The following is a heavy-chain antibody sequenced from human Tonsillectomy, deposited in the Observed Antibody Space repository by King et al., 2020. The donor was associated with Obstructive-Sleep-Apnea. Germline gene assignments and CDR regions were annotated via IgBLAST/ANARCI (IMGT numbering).Heavy chain of an antibody. Sequence: QVQLVESGGGVVQPGRSLRLSCAASGFTFSSYAMHWVRQAPGKGLEWAAVISNDGSDKYYADSVKGRFTISRDNSKNTLYLQMNSLRAEVTAFYYCASQSYFYGSGNLYGMDVWGQGTTVTVSS. D-gene: IGHD3-10*01. J-gene: IGHJ6*02. CDR1: GFTFSSYA. CDR3: ASQSYFYGSGNLYGMDV. CDR2: ISNDGSDK. V-gene: IGHV3-30*04.